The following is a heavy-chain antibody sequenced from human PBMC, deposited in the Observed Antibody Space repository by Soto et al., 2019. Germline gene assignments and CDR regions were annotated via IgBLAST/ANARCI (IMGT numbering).Heavy chain of an antibody. Sequence: QLQLQESGPGLVKPSETLSLTCTVSGGSISSSSYYWGWIRQPPGKGLEWIGSIYYSGSTYYNPSLKSRVTISVDTSKNQFSLKLSSVTAADTAVYYCATIPPFDWFPRGTHRWGQGTLVTVSS. CDR1: GGSISSSSYY. J-gene: IGHJ4*02. D-gene: IGHD3-9*01. CDR3: ATIPPFDWFPRGTHR. CDR2: IYYSGST. V-gene: IGHV4-39*01.